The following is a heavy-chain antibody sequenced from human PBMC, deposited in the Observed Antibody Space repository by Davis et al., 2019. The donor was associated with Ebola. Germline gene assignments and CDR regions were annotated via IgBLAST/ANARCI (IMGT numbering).Heavy chain of an antibody. D-gene: IGHD6-6*01. J-gene: IGHJ4*02. CDR3: ARGYSSWSEVDFDY. Sequence: AASVKVSCKASGGTFSSYAISWVRQAPGQGLEWMGGIIPIFGTANYAQKFQGRVTITADKSTSTAYMELSSLRSEDTAAYYCARGYSSWSEVDFDYWGQGTLVTVSS. CDR1: GGTFSSYA. V-gene: IGHV1-69*06. CDR2: IIPIFGTA.